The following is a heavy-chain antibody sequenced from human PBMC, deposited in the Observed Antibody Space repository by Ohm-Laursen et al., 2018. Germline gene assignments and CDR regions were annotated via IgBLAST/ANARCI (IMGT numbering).Heavy chain of an antibody. D-gene: IGHD3-22*01. V-gene: IGHV3-33*08. CDR1: GFTFSSYG. CDR2: IWSDGSKK. J-gene: IGHJ2*01. Sequence: SLRLSCSASGFTFSSYGMHWVRQAPGKGLEWVADIWSDGSKKYYADSVKGRFTVSRDTSKNTLYLQMNSLRAEDTAVYYCARDSDSSGYYWYFDLWGRGTLVTVSS. CDR3: ARDSDSSGYYWYFDL.